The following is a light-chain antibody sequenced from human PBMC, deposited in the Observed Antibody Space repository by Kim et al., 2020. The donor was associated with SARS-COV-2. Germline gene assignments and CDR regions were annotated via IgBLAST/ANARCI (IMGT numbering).Light chain of an antibody. V-gene: IGKV3-15*01. CDR3: QQHNNWPYT. CDR1: QSVSSI. Sequence: EIVMTQSPATLSVSPGDRVTLSCRASQSVSSILAWYQQKPGQAPRLLIYAASTRATGIPARFSGSGSGTEFTLTISSLQSEDFAVYYCQQHNNWPYTFGQGTKLEI. J-gene: IGKJ2*01. CDR2: AAS.